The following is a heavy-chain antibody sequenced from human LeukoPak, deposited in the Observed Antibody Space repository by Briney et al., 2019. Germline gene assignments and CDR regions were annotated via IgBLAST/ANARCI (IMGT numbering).Heavy chain of an antibody. V-gene: IGHV3-30-3*01. CDR3: AREEIVTGIPAY. CDR1: GFTFSSYA. D-gene: IGHD1-20*01. Sequence: PGGSLRLSCAASGFTFSSYAMHWVRQAPGKGLEWVAVISYDGSNKYYAGSVKGRFTISRDNSKNTLYLQMNSLRAEDTAVYYCAREEIVTGIPAYWGQGTLVTVSS. CDR2: ISYDGSNK. J-gene: IGHJ4*02.